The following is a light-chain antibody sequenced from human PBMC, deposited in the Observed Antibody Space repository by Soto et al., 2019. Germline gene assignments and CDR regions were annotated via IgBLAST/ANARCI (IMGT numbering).Light chain of an antibody. CDR2: DVS. V-gene: IGLV2-11*01. CDR3: CSYAGSHTWA. J-gene: IGLJ3*02. CDR1: SSDVGAYNY. Sequence: QSALTQPRSVSGSPGQSVTMSCTGTSSDVGAYNYVSWYQQYPGKAHKLMISDVSKRPSGVPDRFSGSKSGNTASLTISGLQAEDEADYHCCSYAGSHTWAFGGGTKLTVL.